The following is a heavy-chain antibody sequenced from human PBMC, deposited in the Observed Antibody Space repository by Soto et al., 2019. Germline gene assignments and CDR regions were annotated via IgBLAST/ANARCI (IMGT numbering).Heavy chain of an antibody. V-gene: IGHV3-72*01. CDR3: ARDHGTRAFDI. CDR1: GFTFSDHY. D-gene: IGHD2-2*01. Sequence: PGGSLRLSCAASGFTFSDHYMDWVRQAPGKGLEWVGRTRNKANSYTTEYAASVKGRFTISRDDSKNSLYLQMNSLKTEDTAVYYCARDHGTRAFDIWGQGTMVTVSS. CDR2: TRNKANSYTT. J-gene: IGHJ3*02.